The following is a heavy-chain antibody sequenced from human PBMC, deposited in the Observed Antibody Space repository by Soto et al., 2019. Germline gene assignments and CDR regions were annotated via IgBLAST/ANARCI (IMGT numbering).Heavy chain of an antibody. CDR2: IKSKTDGGTT. CDR3: TTDLPYYYDSSGFDY. Sequence: SVSNAWMNWVRQAPGKGLEWVGRIKSKTDGGTTDYAAPVKGRFTISRDDSKNTLYLQMNSLKTEDTAVYYCTTDLPYYYDSSGFDYWGQGTLVTVS. CDR1: SVSNAW. V-gene: IGHV3-15*07. D-gene: IGHD3-22*01. J-gene: IGHJ4*02.